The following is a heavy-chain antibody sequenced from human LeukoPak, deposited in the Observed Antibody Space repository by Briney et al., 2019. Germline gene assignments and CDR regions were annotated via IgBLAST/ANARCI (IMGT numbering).Heavy chain of an antibody. CDR3: ARDRVTYCSDFDL. J-gene: IGHJ4*02. D-gene: IGHD6-19*01. V-gene: IGHV3-7*01. CDR2: IDPDGSQK. Sequence: PGRSLRLSCAASGFTFSSYAMHWVRQAPGKGLEWVAYIDPDGSQKYYMDSVKGRFTISRDNAKSSLYLQMNSLRAGDTAVYYCARDRVTYCSDFDLWGQGTLVTVSS. CDR1: GFTFSSYA.